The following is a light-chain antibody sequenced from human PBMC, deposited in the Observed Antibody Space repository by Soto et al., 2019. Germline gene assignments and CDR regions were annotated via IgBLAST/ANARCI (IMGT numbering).Light chain of an antibody. Sequence: SVLTQPPSASGTPGQRVTISCSGSSSNIGSHTVNWYQQLPGTAPKLLIYTNNQRPSGVPDRFSASKSGTSASLAISGLQSEDEADYYCAAWDDGLNGAVFGGGTQLTVL. CDR2: TNN. CDR3: AAWDDGLNGAV. V-gene: IGLV1-44*01. CDR1: SSNIGSHT. J-gene: IGLJ7*01.